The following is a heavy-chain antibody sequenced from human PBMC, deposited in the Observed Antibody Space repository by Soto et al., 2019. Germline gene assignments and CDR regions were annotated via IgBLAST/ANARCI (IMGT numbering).Heavy chain of an antibody. V-gene: IGHV4-61*08. Sequence: SETLSLTCTVSGGSISSGGYYWSWIRQHPGKGLEWIGYIYYSGSTNYNPSLKSRVTISVDTSKNQFSLKLSSVTAADTAVYYCARLTQGSGSYYNGHLYNWFDPWGQGTLVTVSS. CDR1: GGSISSGGYY. J-gene: IGHJ5*02. D-gene: IGHD3-10*01. CDR2: IYYSGST. CDR3: ARLTQGSGSYYNGHLYNWFDP.